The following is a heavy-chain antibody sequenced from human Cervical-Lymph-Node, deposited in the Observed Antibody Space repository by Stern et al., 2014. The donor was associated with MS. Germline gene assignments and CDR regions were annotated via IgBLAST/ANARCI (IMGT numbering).Heavy chain of an antibody. Sequence: EVQLVESGGGLVRPGGSLRLSCVASGFTFSNYNMKWVRQTPEKGLEWVAYISSSSSVIYYADSGEGRFTISRDNAKKSLFLQMDSLRAEDTALYYCARVGTEAVYFYGMDVWGQGTTVTVSS. D-gene: IGHD6-19*01. J-gene: IGHJ6*02. V-gene: IGHV3-48*01. CDR1: GFTFSNYN. CDR3: ARVGTEAVYFYGMDV. CDR2: ISSSSSVI.